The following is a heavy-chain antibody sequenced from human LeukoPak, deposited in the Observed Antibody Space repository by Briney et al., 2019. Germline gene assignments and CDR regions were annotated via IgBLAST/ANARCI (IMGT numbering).Heavy chain of an antibody. V-gene: IGHV3-7*01. CDR2: IKEDGSRK. D-gene: IGHD3-9*01. CDR3: ARDTDILTGYGREYFDY. Sequence: PGGSLRLSCAASGFTFNNYWMSWVRQAPGKGLEWLANIKEDGSRKYYVDSVKGRFTISRDNARKSLFLQMNSLRAEDTAVYYCARDTDILTGYGREYFDYWGQGTLVTVSS. CDR1: GFTFNNYW. J-gene: IGHJ4*02.